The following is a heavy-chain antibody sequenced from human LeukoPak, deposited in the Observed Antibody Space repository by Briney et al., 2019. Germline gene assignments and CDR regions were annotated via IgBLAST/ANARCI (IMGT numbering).Heavy chain of an antibody. J-gene: IGHJ6*04. CDR2: TYYRSKWRN. CDR1: GDSVSSNSPT. D-gene: IGHD1-26*01. V-gene: IGHV6-1*01. CDR3: ARGGDTGSMDV. Sequence: SQTLSLTCAISGDSVSSNSPTWNWIRQSPSRALEWLGRTYYRSKWRNDYAVSVKSRITINPDTSKNHFSLQLNSVTPEDTAVYYCARGGDTGSMDVWGKGTTVTVSS.